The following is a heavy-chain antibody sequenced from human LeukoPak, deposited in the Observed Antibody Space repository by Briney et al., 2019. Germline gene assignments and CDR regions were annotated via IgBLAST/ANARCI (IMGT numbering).Heavy chain of an antibody. D-gene: IGHD3-9*01. CDR2: INPNSGGT. J-gene: IGHJ3*02. V-gene: IGHV1-2*02. CDR3: SSYYTILTGHYNSDAFDI. CDR1: GYTFTDYY. Sequence: ASVKVSCKAFGYTFTDYYIHWVRQAPGQGLEWMGWINPNSGGTKYARKFEGRVTLTRDTSITTAYMDLSRLRSDDTAIYYCSSYYTILTGHYNSDAFDIWGQGTMATVSS.